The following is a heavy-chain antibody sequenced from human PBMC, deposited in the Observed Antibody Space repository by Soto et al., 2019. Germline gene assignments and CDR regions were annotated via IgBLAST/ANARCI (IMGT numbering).Heavy chain of an antibody. D-gene: IGHD2-2*02. Sequence: GGTLRLSCTASGFTFSSYAMHWVRQAPGKGMFYVLAISSNWGSTYYVNSVKGRFTFSRDNSKNTLYLHMGSLIAEDMAVFYCARDGAASYTSSAVGLLDYWGRGTLVTVSS. J-gene: IGHJ4*02. CDR3: ARDGAASYTSSAVGLLDY. V-gene: IGHV3-64*01. CDR2: ISSNWGST. CDR1: GFTFSSYA.